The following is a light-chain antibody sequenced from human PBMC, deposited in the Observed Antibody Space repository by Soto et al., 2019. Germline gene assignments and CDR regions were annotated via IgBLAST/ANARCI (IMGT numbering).Light chain of an antibody. Sequence: DIQMTQSPSSLSASVGDRVTITCRASQSISSYLNWYQQKPGKAPKLLIYAASSLQSGVPSRFSGSGSWTDFTLTNSSPPPEDFATYYCQQSYSTPPYTFGQGTKLEIK. V-gene: IGKV1-39*01. CDR3: QQSYSTPPYT. J-gene: IGKJ2*01. CDR2: AAS. CDR1: QSISSY.